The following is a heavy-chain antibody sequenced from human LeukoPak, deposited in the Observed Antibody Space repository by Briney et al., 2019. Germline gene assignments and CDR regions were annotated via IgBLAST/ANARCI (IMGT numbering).Heavy chain of an antibody. CDR3: ARDHCSGGNRYDYFDY. D-gene: IGHD2-15*01. J-gene: IGHJ4*02. CDR1: EFTVRSYH. V-gene: IGHV3-53*01. Sequence: GGSLRLSCAASEFTVRSYHMSWFRQAPGKGLEWVSVIYSGGSTYYADSVKGRFTISRDNSKNTVYLQIKSLRAEDTAIYYCARDHCSGGNRYDYFDYWGQGTLVTVSS. CDR2: IYSGGST.